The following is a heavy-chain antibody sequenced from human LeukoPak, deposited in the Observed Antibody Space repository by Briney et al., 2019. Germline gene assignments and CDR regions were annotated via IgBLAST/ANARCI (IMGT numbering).Heavy chain of an antibody. D-gene: IGHD1-26*01. Sequence: GGSLRLSCAASGFTFSSYAMSWVRQAPGKGLEWVSAISGSGGSTYYADSVKGRFTISRDNSKNTLYLQMNSLRAEDTAVYYCAKDQVGSIVGAPGDYWGQGTLVNVSS. CDR3: AKDQVGSIVGAPGDY. V-gene: IGHV3-23*01. CDR2: ISGSGGST. J-gene: IGHJ4*02. CDR1: GFTFSSYA.